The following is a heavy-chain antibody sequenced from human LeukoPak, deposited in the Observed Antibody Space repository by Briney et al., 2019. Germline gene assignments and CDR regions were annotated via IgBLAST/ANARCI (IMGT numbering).Heavy chain of an antibody. J-gene: IGHJ4*02. D-gene: IGHD2-2*02. CDR2: INHSGST. Sequence: PSETLSLTCTVSGGSISSGGYYWSWIRQPPGKGLEWIGEINHSGSTDYNPSLKSRVTISVDTSKNQFSLKLSSVTAADTAVYYCAGPRYCSSTSCYTFDYWGQGTLVTVSS. CDR3: AGPRYCSSTSCYTFDY. CDR1: GGSISSGGYY. V-gene: IGHV4-39*07.